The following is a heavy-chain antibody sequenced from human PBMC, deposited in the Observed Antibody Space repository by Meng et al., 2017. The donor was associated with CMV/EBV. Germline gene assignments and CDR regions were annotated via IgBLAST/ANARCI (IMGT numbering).Heavy chain of an antibody. Sequence: SGDSFSSNSAAWNWIRQSPSRGLEWLGRTYYRSKWYNDYAVSVQSRITINPDTSKNQFSLQLNSVTPEDTAVYYCARETLTEWELHPWGQGTLVTVSS. CDR3: ARETLTEWELHP. V-gene: IGHV6-1*01. CDR1: GDSFSSNSAA. J-gene: IGHJ5*02. CDR2: TYYRSKWYN. D-gene: IGHD1-26*01.